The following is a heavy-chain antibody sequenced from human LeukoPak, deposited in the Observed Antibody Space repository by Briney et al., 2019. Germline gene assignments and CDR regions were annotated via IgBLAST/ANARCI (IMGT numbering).Heavy chain of an antibody. D-gene: IGHD1-26*01. J-gene: IGHJ4*02. Sequence: ASVKVSCKASGYTFTSYDMNWVRQAPGQGLEWMGRINPNSGGTNYAQKFQGRVTMTRDTSISTAYMELSRLRSDDTAVYYCARGEVGAQASFDYWGQGTLVTVSS. CDR3: ARGEVGAQASFDY. CDR1: GYTFTSYD. CDR2: INPNSGGT. V-gene: IGHV1-2*06.